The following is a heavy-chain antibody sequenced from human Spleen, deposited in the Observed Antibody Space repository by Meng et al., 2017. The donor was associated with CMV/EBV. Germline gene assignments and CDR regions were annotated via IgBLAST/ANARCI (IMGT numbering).Heavy chain of an antibody. CDR1: GFSFSSYW. V-gene: IGHV3-7*03. D-gene: IGHD2-21*01. J-gene: IGHJ4*02. CDR3: AKVNCDGGTCFDD. Sequence: GESLKISCVASGFSFSSYWMTWVRQALGKGLEWVGHIEPDGSGKYYGDSVKGRFTISRDNAKNSLYLQMNSLRVEDTAVFFCAKVNCDGGTCFDDWGQGTLVTVSS. CDR2: IEPDGSGK.